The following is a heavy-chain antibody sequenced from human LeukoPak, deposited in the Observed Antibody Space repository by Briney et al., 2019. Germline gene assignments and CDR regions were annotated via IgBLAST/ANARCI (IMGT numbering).Heavy chain of an antibody. CDR1: GYSFGAYY. J-gene: IGHJ5*02. CDR3: ARASGYYYGGGFDP. CDR2: IRPNSGGT. V-gene: IGHV1-2*02. D-gene: IGHD3-22*01. Sequence: ASVKVSCKAYGYSFGAYYMYWVRQAPGQGLEWMGWIRPNSGGTNYTQKFQGRVTMTRDTSTSTVYMELSSLRSKDTAVYYCARASGYYYGGGFDPWGQGTLVTVSS.